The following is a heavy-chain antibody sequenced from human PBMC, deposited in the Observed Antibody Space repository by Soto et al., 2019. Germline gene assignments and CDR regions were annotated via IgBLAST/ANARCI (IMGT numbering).Heavy chain of an antibody. J-gene: IGHJ6*02. D-gene: IGHD5-18*01. V-gene: IGHV4-4*02. CDR2: IYHSGST. Sequence: SEALSLTSAVSGGSISSSYWWSWVRQPPGKGLEWIGEIYHSGSTNYNPSLKSRVTISVDKSKNQFSLKLSSVTAADTAVYYCSIYNVSYGPDRYYDGMDVWFQCTMVT. CDR3: SIYNVSYGPDRYYDGMDV. CDR1: GGSISSSYW.